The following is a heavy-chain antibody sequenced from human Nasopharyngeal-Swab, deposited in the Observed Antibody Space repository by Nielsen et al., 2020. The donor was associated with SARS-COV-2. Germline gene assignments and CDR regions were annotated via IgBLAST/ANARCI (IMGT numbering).Heavy chain of an antibody. CDR2: IYTSGST. D-gene: IGHD5-18*01. Sequence: LRLSCTVSGGSISSGSFYWSWLRQSAEKGLEWIGRIYTSGSTDFNPSLQSRVSISVDTSNNQFSLYLSSVTAADTAVYYCAREVGNSHKFDYWGQGTLVTVSS. CDR1: GGSISSGSFY. V-gene: IGHV4-61*02. J-gene: IGHJ4*02. CDR3: AREVGNSHKFDY.